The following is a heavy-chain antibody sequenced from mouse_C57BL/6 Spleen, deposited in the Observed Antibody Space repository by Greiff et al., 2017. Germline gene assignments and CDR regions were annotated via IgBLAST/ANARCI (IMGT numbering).Heavy chain of an antibody. V-gene: IGHV1-26*01. Sequence: EVQLQQSGPELVKPGASVKISCKASGYTFTDYYMNWVKQSHGKSLEWIGDINPNNGGTSYNQKFKGKATLTVDKSSSTAYMELRSLTSEDSAVYYCAREENYYGSSYDYAMDYWGQGTSVTVSS. J-gene: IGHJ4*01. CDR3: AREENYYGSSYDYAMDY. CDR2: INPNNGGT. D-gene: IGHD1-1*01. CDR1: GYTFTDYY.